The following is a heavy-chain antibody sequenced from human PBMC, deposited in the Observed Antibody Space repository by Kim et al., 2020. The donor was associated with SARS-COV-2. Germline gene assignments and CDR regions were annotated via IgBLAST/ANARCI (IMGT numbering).Heavy chain of an antibody. CDR3: AKDVGATPDAFDI. Sequence: YGASVNGRFTISGDNAKNSLYLQVNSLRAEDTALYYCAKDVGATPDAFDIWGQGTMVTVSS. D-gene: IGHD1-26*01. V-gene: IGHV3-9*01. J-gene: IGHJ3*02.